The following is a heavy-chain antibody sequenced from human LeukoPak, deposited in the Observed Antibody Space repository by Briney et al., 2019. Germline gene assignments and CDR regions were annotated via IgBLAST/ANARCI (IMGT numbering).Heavy chain of an antibody. Sequence: SETLSLTCTVSGGSISSYYWSWIRPPPGKGLEWTGYIYYSGSTNYNPSLKSRVTISVKTSKNQFSLKLSSVTAADTAVYYCARGSPKLDSWGQGTPVTVSS. CDR1: GGSISSYY. J-gene: IGHJ5*01. CDR2: IYYSGST. CDR3: ARGSPKLDS. V-gene: IGHV4-59*12.